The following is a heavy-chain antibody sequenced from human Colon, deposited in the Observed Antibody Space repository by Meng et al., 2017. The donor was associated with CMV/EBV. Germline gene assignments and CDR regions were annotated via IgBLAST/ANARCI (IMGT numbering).Heavy chain of an antibody. CDR1: GYTFTDYY. D-gene: IGHD2-2*02. V-gene: IGHV3-23*01. CDR3: AKDGRYCSRASCYIPPGYFYGMDV. Sequence: SCKTSGYTFTDYYVLWVRQAPGKGLEWVAFISGSGSTTDYADSVKGRFTISRDNSKNMLHLQMDNLRAEDTAVYYCAKDGRYCSRASCYIPPGYFYGMDVWGQGTTVTVSS. J-gene: IGHJ6*02. CDR2: ISGSGSTT.